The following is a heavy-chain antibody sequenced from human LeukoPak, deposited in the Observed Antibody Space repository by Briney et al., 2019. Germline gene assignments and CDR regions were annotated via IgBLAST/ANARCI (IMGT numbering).Heavy chain of an antibody. CDR1: GFTFSSYA. CDR3: AREVSHFLDY. Sequence: PGGTLRLSCAVSGFTFSSYAMHWVRRAPGKGLEWGAVISYDGSNKYYADSVKGRFTIYRDNSKNTLYLQMNSLRAEDTAVYYCAREVSHFLDYWGQGTLVTVSS. J-gene: IGHJ4*02. CDR2: ISYDGSNK. V-gene: IGHV3-30*01. D-gene: IGHD2/OR15-2a*01.